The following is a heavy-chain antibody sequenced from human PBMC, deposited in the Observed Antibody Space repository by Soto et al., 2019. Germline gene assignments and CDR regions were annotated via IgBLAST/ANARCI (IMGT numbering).Heavy chain of an antibody. CDR2: ISGSGGST. CDR3: AKRFVGDSSGYYVYYFDY. V-gene: IGHV3-23*01. CDR1: GFTFSSYA. J-gene: IGHJ4*02. D-gene: IGHD3-22*01. Sequence: PGGSLRLSCAASGFTFSSYAMSWVRQAPGKGLEWVSAISGSGGSTYYADSVTGRFTISRDNSKNTLYLQMNSLRAEDTAVYYCAKRFVGDSSGYYVYYFDYWGQGTLVTVSS.